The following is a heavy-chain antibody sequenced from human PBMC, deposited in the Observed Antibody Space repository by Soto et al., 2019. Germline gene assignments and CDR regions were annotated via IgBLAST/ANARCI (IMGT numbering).Heavy chain of an antibody. CDR1: GGSISSSSYY. D-gene: IGHD3-3*01. V-gene: IGHV4-39*01. Sequence: SETLSLTCTVSGGSISSSSYYWGWIRQPPGKGLEWIGSIYYSGSTYYNPSLKSRVTISVDTSKNQFSLKLSSVTAADTAVYYCASQSASYAFRSGYYFEYYFDYWGQGTLVTVSS. J-gene: IGHJ4*02. CDR2: IYYSGST. CDR3: ASQSASYAFRSGYYFEYYFDY.